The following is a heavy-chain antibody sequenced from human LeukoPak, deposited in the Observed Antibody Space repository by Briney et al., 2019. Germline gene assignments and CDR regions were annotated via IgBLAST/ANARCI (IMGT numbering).Heavy chain of an antibody. CDR1: GGSFTDYY. Sequence: SETLSLTCAVYGGSFTDYYWTWIRQSPENGLEWIGEITHRGSTKYNSSLKSRVTMSVDTSKNQFSLKLTSVTAADTAVYYCARLVQHQTPSDSSGWSRVARAYFDSWGQGTLLTVSS. V-gene: IGHV4-34*01. CDR3: ARLVQHQTPSDSSGWSRVARAYFDS. D-gene: IGHD3-22*01. CDR2: ITHRGST. J-gene: IGHJ4*02.